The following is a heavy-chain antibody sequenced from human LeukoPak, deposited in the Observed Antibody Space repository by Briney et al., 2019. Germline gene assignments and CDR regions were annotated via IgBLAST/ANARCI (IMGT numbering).Heavy chain of an antibody. V-gene: IGHV4-39*01. D-gene: IGHD3-16*01. CDR3: VRGSTLRHYQY. CDR2: IYYSGST. J-gene: IGHJ4*02. Sequence: PSETLSLTGTVSGGSISSSTYYWGWIRRPPGKGLEWIGSIYYSGSTYYNPSLKTRTTVSVDTSKNQFSLKLSSVTAADTAVYYCVRGSTLRHYQYWGQGTLVTVSS. CDR1: GGSISSSTYY.